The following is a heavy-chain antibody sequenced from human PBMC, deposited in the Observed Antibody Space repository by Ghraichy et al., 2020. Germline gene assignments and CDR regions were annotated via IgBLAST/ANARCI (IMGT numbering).Heavy chain of an antibody. CDR2: IASGGSDI. Sequence: GESLNISCAASGFTFSSYEMTWVRQAPGKGLEWVSYIASGGSDIRHADSVKGRFTISRDNARNSLSLQMNSLRVKDTAVYYCARMHGYLGSYFDYWGQGTLVTVSS. CDR3: ARMHGYLGSYFDY. V-gene: IGHV3-48*03. CDR1: GFTFSSYE. J-gene: IGHJ4*02. D-gene: IGHD5-18*01.